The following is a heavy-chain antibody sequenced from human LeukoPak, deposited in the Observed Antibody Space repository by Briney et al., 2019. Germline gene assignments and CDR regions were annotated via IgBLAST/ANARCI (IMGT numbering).Heavy chain of an antibody. CDR3: VRFRDGYGHWYFDL. CDR1: GFTFSSYE. Sequence: LRLSCAASGFTFSSYEMNWVRQYPGKGLEWIGYIFYTGSTYYNPSLNSRATISIDTSKIQFSLKVTSVTAADTAVYYCVRFRDGYGHWYFDLWGRGNPVTVSS. CDR2: IFYTGST. J-gene: IGHJ2*01. D-gene: IGHD5-24*01. V-gene: IGHV4-31*02.